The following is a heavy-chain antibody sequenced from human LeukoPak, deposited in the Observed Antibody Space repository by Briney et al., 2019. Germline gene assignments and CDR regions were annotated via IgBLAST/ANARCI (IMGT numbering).Heavy chain of an antibody. CDR1: GYTFTSYN. V-gene: IGHV1-8*01. CDR3: ARAVGAPRHFDY. Sequence: ASVKVSCKASGYTFTSYNVNWVRQATGQGLELVGWVNPNRGDTVYAQKFRGRVTMTRDTSISTAYMELSSLRSEDTAVYYCARAVGAPRHFDYWGQGTLVTVSS. D-gene: IGHD1-26*01. J-gene: IGHJ4*02. CDR2: VNPNRGDT.